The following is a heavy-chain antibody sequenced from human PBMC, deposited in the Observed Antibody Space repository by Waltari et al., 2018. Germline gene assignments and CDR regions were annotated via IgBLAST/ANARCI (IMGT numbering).Heavy chain of an antibody. J-gene: IGHJ3*01. CDR1: GDSISNILYF. Sequence: QVQLQESGPGLLKPSETLSLTCTVSGDSISNILYFWGWVRQPPGKGLEWIANIYYSGNTSYNPSLKSRVTISVDTSKNQFALRLNSVPAADTAVYYCARQSTPLDAFDVWGQGTMVSVSS. CDR3: ARQSTPLDAFDV. CDR2: IYYSGNT. V-gene: IGHV4-39*01.